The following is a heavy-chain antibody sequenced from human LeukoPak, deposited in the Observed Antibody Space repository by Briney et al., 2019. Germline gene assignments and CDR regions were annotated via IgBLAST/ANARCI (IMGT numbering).Heavy chain of an antibody. Sequence: ASVKVSCKASGYTFTSYGISWVRQAPGQGLEWMGWISAYNGNTNYAQKLQGRVTMTTDTSTSTAYMELRSLRSDDTAVYYCARDYRYSGSFRYFDYWGQGTLVTVSS. CDR2: ISAYNGNT. CDR1: GYTFTSYG. J-gene: IGHJ4*02. CDR3: ARDYRYSGSFRYFDY. D-gene: IGHD1-26*01. V-gene: IGHV1-18*01.